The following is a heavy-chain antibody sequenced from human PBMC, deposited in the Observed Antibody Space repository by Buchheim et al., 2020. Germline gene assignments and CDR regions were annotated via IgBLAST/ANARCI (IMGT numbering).Heavy chain of an antibody. V-gene: IGHV4-61*01. CDR1: GGSVSSGSYY. CDR2: IYYSGST. Sequence: QVQLQESGPGLVKPSETLSLTCTVSGGSVSSGSYYWSWIRQPPGKGLEWIGYIYYSGSTNYNPSLKSRVTISVDTSKNQFSLKLSSVTAADTAVYYCARGTVLRFLEWLSYYYYGMDVWGQGTT. CDR3: ARGTVLRFLEWLSYYYYGMDV. J-gene: IGHJ6*02. D-gene: IGHD3-3*01.